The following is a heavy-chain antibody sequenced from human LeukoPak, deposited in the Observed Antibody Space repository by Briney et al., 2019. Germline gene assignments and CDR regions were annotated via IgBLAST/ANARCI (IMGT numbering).Heavy chain of an antibody. V-gene: IGHV3-23*01. CDR2: ISGSGGST. CDR3: ARGGYYYGSGSYYKGTPDY. Sequence: GGSLRLSCAASGFTFSSYAMSWVRQAPGKGLEWVSAISGSGGSTYYADSVKGRFTISRDNSKNTLFLQMNTLRAEDTAVYYCARGGYYYGSGSYYKGTPDYWGQGTLVTVSS. CDR1: GFTFSSYA. J-gene: IGHJ4*02. D-gene: IGHD3-10*01.